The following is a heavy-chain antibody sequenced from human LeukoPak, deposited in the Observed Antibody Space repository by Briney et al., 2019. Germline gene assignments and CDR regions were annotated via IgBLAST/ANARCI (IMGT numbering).Heavy chain of an antibody. D-gene: IGHD5-18*01. CDR2: ISGSGGST. CDR1: GFTFSSYA. CDR3: AKDHSGYSYLNAFDI. J-gene: IGHJ3*02. V-gene: IGHV3-23*01. Sequence: GGSLRLPCAASGFTFSSYAMSWVRQAPGKGLEWVSAISGSGGSTYYADSVKGRFTISRDNSKNTLYLQMNSLRAEDTAVYYCAKDHSGYSYLNAFDIWGQGTMVTVSS.